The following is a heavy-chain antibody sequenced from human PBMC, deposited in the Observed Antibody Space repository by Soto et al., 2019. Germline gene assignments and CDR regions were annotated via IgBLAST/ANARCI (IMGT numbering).Heavy chain of an antibody. Sequence: SQTLSLTCAISGDSASINSAAWHWIRQSPSRGLEWLGRTYYRSKWYNAYAVSVKSRITINPDTSKNQFSLQLNSVTPEDTAVYYCARVVYSSSGGYYYGMDVWGQGTTVTVSS. V-gene: IGHV6-1*01. D-gene: IGHD6-6*01. CDR2: TYYRSKWYN. J-gene: IGHJ6*02. CDR1: GDSASINSAA. CDR3: ARVVYSSSGGYYYGMDV.